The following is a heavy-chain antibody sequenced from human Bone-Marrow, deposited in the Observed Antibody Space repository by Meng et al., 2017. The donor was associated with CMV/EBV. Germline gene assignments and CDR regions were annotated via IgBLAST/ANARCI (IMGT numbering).Heavy chain of an antibody. Sequence: ASVKVSCKASGYTFTGYYMHWVRQAPGQGLEWMGWINPNSGGTNYAQKFQGRVTITRNTSISTAYMELSSLRSEDTAVYYCARGVARTYYDFWSGCGDVWGQGTTVTVSS. CDR1: GYTFTGYY. J-gene: IGHJ6*02. D-gene: IGHD3-3*01. V-gene: IGHV1-2*02. CDR2: INPNSGGT. CDR3: ARGVARTYYDFWSGCGDV.